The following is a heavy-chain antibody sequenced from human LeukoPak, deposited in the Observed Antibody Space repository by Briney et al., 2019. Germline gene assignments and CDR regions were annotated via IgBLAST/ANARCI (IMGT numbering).Heavy chain of an antibody. V-gene: IGHV4-61*01. J-gene: IGHJ4*02. Sequence: PSQTLSLTCTVSGGSISSGSYYWSWIRQPPGKGLEWIGYIYYSGSTNYNPSLKSRVTISVDTSKNQFSLKLSSVTAADTAVYYCARVRSGSYYRVRVYYFDYWGQGTLVTVSS. CDR1: GGSISSGSYY. CDR2: IYYSGST. D-gene: IGHD1-26*01. CDR3: ARVRSGSYYRVRVYYFDY.